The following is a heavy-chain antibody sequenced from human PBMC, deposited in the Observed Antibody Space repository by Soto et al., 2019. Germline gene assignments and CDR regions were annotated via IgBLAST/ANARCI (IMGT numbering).Heavy chain of an antibody. CDR2: ISGSGGST. J-gene: IGHJ6*02. Sequence: EVQLLESGGGLVQPGGSLRLSCAAFGFTFSSYAMSWVRQAPGKGLEWVSAISGSGGSTYYADSVKGRFTISRDNSKNTLYLQMNSQRAEDTAVYYCAKDSARNYYYYYGMDVWGQGTTVTVSS. CDR1: GFTFSSYA. CDR3: AKDSARNYYYYYGMDV. V-gene: IGHV3-23*01. D-gene: IGHD3-10*01.